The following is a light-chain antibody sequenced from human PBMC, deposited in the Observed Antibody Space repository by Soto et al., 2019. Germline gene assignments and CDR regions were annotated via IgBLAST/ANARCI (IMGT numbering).Light chain of an antibody. Sequence: QSVLTQPPSVSGAPGQRVTISCTGSSSNIGAGYDVHGYQHGQGTAPKLLIYVDNNRHSGVPDRFSGSKSGTSASLAITGLQSEVEADYYCHSFDSSLCGYVFSTGTKGTVI. CDR1: SSNIGAGYD. CDR3: HSFDSSLCGYV. J-gene: IGLJ1*01. CDR2: VDN. V-gene: IGLV1-40*01.